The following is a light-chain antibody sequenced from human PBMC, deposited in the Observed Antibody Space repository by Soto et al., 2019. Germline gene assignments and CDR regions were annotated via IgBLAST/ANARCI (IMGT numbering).Light chain of an antibody. V-gene: IGLV2-14*01. J-gene: IGLJ1*01. Sequence: QSVLTQPASVSGSPGQSIAISCTGTSSDVGGYDYVSWYQQHPDKATKPMIYEVTKRPSGVSNRFSGSKSGNTASLTISGLQPEDEADYYCSSHTSGSTRVFGSGTKVTVL. CDR3: SSHTSGSTRV. CDR1: SSDVGGYDY. CDR2: EVT.